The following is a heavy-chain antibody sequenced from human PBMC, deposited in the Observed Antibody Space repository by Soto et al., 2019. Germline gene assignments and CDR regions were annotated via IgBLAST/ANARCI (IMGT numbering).Heavy chain of an antibody. V-gene: IGHV3-53*01. CDR3: ARDWDLSRAYGMDV. CDR2: IYSGGST. J-gene: IGHJ6*02. D-gene: IGHD1-26*01. CDR1: GVTVGSNY. Sequence: GGSLRLSSAASGVTVGSNYMSGVRQSPGKGLEWVSVIYSGGSTYYADSVKGRFTISRDNSKNTLYLQMNSLRAEDTAVYYCARDWDLSRAYGMDVWGQGTTVTVSS.